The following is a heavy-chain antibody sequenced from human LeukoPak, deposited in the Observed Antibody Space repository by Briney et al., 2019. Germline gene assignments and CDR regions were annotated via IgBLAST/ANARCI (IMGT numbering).Heavy chain of an antibody. J-gene: IGHJ4*02. V-gene: IGHV3-11*01. Sequence: GGSLRLSCAASGITVSDSYMSWIRQAPGKGLEWVSYISSSGSTIYYADSVKGRFTISRDNAKNSLYLQMNSLRAEDTAVYYCARDFIQGSGQGLDYWGQGTLVTVSS. CDR3: ARDFIQGSGQGLDY. CDR1: GITVSDSY. CDR2: ISSSGSTI. D-gene: IGHD2-15*01.